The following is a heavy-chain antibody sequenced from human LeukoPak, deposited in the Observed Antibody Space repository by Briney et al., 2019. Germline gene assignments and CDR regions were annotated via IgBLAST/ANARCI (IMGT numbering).Heavy chain of an antibody. CDR3: ARSAAIFYYYYMDV. V-gene: IGHV3-21*01. J-gene: IGHJ6*03. CDR2: ISSTSSYI. CDR1: GFSFITEN. Sequence: PGGSLRLSCAASGFSFITENMNWVRQAPGKGLEWVSSISSTSSYIYYADSVKGRFTISRDNAKNSLYLQMNSLRAEDTAVYYCARSAAIFYYYYMDVWGKGTTVTISS. D-gene: IGHD2-2*02.